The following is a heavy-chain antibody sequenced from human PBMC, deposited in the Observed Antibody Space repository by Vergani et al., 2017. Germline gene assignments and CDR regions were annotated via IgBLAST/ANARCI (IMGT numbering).Heavy chain of an antibody. Sequence: QVHLQQRGAGVLKPSETLSLTCGVIGGSLSGYFWSWIRQSPGRGLEGIGEITAIGSANYSPSPTSRVTISVDTSRGEFTLTVTSVTAADTGLYFCASRRPRLNLGAKSNAGTFDSWGQGTLVTVSS. J-gene: IGHJ4*02. CDR2: ITAIGSA. D-gene: IGHD1-26*01. V-gene: IGHV4-34*02. CDR3: ASRRPRLNLGAKSNAGTFDS. CDR1: GGSLSGYF.